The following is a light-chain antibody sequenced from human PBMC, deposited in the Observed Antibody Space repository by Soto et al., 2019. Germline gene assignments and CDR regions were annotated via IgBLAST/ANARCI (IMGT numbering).Light chain of an antibody. CDR2: DAS. J-gene: IGKJ5*01. CDR3: QQRSNWPPIT. CDR1: QSVSRY. V-gene: IGKV3-11*01. Sequence: EIMLKQSPATLSLTPGERATLSCRASQSVSRYLAWYQQKTGQAPRRLIYDASNRATGIPARFSGSGSGTDFTLTISSLEPEDFAVYYCQQRSNWPPITFGQGTRLEIK.